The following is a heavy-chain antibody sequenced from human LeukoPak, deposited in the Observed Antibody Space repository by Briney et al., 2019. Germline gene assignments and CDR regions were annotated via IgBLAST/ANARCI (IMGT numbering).Heavy chain of an antibody. J-gene: IGHJ4*02. CDR2: ILYDGSNK. Sequence: PGGSLRLSCAASGFTFSSYGMHWVRQAPGKGLEWVAVILYDGSNKYFADSVKGRFTISRDNSKNTLYLQMNSLRAEDTAVYYCARVGSGKYFDYWGQGTLVTVSS. D-gene: IGHD3-10*01. CDR1: GFTFSSYG. V-gene: IGHV3-30*03. CDR3: ARVGSGKYFDY.